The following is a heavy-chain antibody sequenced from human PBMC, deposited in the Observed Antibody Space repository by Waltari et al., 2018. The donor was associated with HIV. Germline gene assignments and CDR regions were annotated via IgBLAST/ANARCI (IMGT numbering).Heavy chain of an antibody. D-gene: IGHD6-6*01. V-gene: IGHV3-23*01. J-gene: IGHJ4*02. Sequence: EVQLLESGGGLVQPGGSLRLSCAASGFPFNRYAMSWVRQAPGKGLEWVSVISGSGGSTYYADFVKGRFTISRDNSKNTLYLQMNSLRAEDTAVYYCAKEGIAGRPSVPDYWGQGTLVTVSS. CDR1: GFPFNRYA. CDR3: AKEGIAGRPSVPDY. CDR2: ISGSGGST.